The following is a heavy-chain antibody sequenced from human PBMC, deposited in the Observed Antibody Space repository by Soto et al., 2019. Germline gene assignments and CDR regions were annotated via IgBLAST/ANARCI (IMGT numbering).Heavy chain of an antibody. V-gene: IGHV3-9*01. CDR1: GFTFYDYA. CDR2: ISWNSGSI. D-gene: IGHD2-2*01. Sequence: GGSLGLSCAASGFTFYDYAMHWVRQAPGKGLEWVSGISWNSGSIGYADSVKGRFTISRDNAKNSLYLQMNSLRAEDTALYYCAKPDQSRDIVVVPAASWGQGTLVTVSS. J-gene: IGHJ4*02. CDR3: AKPDQSRDIVVVPAAS.